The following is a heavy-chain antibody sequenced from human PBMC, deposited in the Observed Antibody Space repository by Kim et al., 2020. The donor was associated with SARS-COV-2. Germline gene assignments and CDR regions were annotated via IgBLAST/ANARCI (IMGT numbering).Heavy chain of an antibody. Sequence: KEDGSGKHYVDSVEGRFTISRDNAKNSLYLEMNSLRFEDTAVYYCEAADYWGQGTLVTVTS. CDR2: KEDGSGK. CDR3: EAADY. V-gene: IGHV3-7*03. D-gene: IGHD6-13*01. J-gene: IGHJ4*02.